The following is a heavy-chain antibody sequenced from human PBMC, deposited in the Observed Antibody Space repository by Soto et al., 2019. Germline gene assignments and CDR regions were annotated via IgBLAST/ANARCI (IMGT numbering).Heavy chain of an antibody. V-gene: IGHV3-9*01. CDR1: GFTFDDYA. CDR3: AKDAGRVYGSDFDY. D-gene: IGHD6-13*01. J-gene: IGHJ4*02. CDR2: ISWHSGSI. Sequence: EVQLVESGGGLVQPGRSLRLSCAASGFTFDDYAMHWVRQAPGKGLEWVSGISWHSGSIGYADSVKGRFTISRDNAKNSLYLQMNSLRAEDTALYYCAKDAGRVYGSDFDYWGQGTLVTVSS.